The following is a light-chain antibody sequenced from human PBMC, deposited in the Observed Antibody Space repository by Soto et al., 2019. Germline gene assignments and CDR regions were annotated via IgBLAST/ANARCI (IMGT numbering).Light chain of an antibody. CDR2: DAS. CDR1: QSVSSY. Sequence: PGARVNLSCRASQSVSSYLAWYQQKPGQAPRLLIYDASSRATGVPARFSGSGSGTDFTLTISSLEPEDFAVYYCQQRSNWPQLTFGGGTKVEIK. J-gene: IGKJ4*01. CDR3: QQRSNWPQLT. V-gene: IGKV3-11*01.